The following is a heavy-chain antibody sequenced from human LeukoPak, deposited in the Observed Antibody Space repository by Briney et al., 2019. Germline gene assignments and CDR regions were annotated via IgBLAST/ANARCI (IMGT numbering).Heavy chain of an antibody. CDR2: IRYDGTNK. CDR1: GFTFSSYG. D-gene: IGHD3-16*01. CDR3: ARDLGEFGDLDY. V-gene: IGHV3-30*02. Sequence: PGGSLRLSCAASGFTFSSYGMNWVRQAPGKGLEWVTYIRYDGTNKYYADSVKGRFTISRDNAKNSLYLQMNSLRAEDTAVYYCARDLGEFGDLDYWGQGTLVTVSS. J-gene: IGHJ4*02.